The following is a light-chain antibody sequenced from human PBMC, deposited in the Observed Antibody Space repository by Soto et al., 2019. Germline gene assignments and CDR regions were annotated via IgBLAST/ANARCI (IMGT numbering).Light chain of an antibody. Sequence: DIQMTQSPSTLSASVGDRVTITCRASRNIERWLAWYQQKPGKPPKLLILNASTLGSGVPSRFSGSGSGTEFTLTISGLQPEDFATYYCQQLKSNLITFGQGTRLEIK. CDR1: RNIERW. CDR3: QQLKSNLIT. J-gene: IGKJ5*01. V-gene: IGKV1-5*01. CDR2: NAS.